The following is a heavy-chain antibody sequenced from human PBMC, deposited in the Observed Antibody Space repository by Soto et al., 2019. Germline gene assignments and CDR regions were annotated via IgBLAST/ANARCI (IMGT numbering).Heavy chain of an antibody. Sequence: GGSLRLSCAASGFTFSSYAMSWVRQAPGKGLEWVSAISGSGGSTYYADSVKGRFTISRDNSKNTLYLQMNSLRAEDRAVYYCAKVPSRYSSSWEYFKHWGQGTLVTVSS. V-gene: IGHV3-23*01. CDR3: AKVPSRYSSSWEYFKH. CDR1: GFTFSSYA. J-gene: IGHJ1*01. D-gene: IGHD6-13*01. CDR2: ISGSGGST.